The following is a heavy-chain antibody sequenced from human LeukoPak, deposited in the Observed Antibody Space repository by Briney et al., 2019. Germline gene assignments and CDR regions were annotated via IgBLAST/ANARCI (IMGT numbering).Heavy chain of an antibody. J-gene: IGHJ4*02. CDR2: ILPDGSQK. D-gene: IGHD6-13*01. V-gene: IGHV3-7*01. CDR1: GFTVSSNY. CDR3: GRLAHNAWYAIDY. Sequence: GGSLRLSCAASGFTVSSNYMSWVRQAPGKGLEWVANILPDGSQKYYVDSVKGRFTISRDNPKNSLYLQINSLRAEDTAVYYCGRLAHNAWYAIDYWGQGTLVTVSS.